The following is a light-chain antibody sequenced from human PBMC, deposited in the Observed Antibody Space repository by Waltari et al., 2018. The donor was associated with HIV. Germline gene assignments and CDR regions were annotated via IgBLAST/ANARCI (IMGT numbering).Light chain of an antibody. CDR3: QQYSQSLWT. V-gene: IGKV1-5*03. CDR2: KAS. J-gene: IGKJ1*01. CDR1: QSIDSW. Sequence: DIQMTQSPSTLSASVGDRVTITCRASQSIDSWLAWYQQIPGKAPKLLIYKASTLERGVPSRFSGSGSGTEFTLTISSLRPDDFATYYCQQYSQSLWTFGQGTKVEIK.